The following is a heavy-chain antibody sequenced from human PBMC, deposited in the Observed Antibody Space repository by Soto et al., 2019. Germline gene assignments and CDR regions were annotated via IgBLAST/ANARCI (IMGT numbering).Heavy chain of an antibody. CDR1: GFTFSDYY. Sequence: KTGGSLRLSCAASGFTFSDYYMSWIRQAPGKGLEWVSYISSSGSTIYYADSVKGRFTIPRDNAKNSLYLQMNSLRAEDTAVYYCARVRNFPTGSGGSCYSAYFDYWGQGTLVTVSS. CDR3: ARVRNFPTGSGGSCYSAYFDY. V-gene: IGHV3-11*01. D-gene: IGHD2-15*01. CDR2: ISSSGSTI. J-gene: IGHJ4*02.